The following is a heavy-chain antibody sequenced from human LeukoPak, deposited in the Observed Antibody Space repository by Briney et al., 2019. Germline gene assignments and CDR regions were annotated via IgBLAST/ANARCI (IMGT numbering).Heavy chain of an antibody. D-gene: IGHD3-22*01. CDR2: IYYSGST. CDR3: ARRGITMIVYPFDP. V-gene: IGHV4-38-2*02. CDR1: GYSISSGYY. J-gene: IGHJ5*02. Sequence: SETLSLTCTVSGYSISSGYYWGWIRQPPGKGLEWIGSIYYSGSTYYNPSLKSRVTISVDTSKNQFSLKLSSVTAADTAVYYCARRGITMIVYPFDPWGQGTLVTVSS.